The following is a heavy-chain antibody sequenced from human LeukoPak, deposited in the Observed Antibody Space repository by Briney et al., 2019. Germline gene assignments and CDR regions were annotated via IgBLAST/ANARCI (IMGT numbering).Heavy chain of an antibody. CDR2: ITPIFGTA. J-gene: IGHJ5*02. CDR1: GGTFSSYA. CDR3: AREGGSWFDP. D-gene: IGHD3-16*01. V-gene: IGHV1-69*05. Sequence: SVKVSCKASGGTFSSYAISWVRQAPGQGLEWMGGITPIFGTANYAQKFQGRVTITTDESTSTAYMELSSLRSEDTAVYYCAREGGSWFDPWGQGTLVTVSS.